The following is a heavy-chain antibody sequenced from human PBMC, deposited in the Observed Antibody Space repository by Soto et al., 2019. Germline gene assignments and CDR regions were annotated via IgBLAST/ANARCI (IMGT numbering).Heavy chain of an antibody. CDR3: ASPPGGYYYYYMDV. Sequence: QVQLQESGPGLVKPAETLSLTCTVSGGSISSYYWSWIRQPPGKGLEWIGYIYYSGSTNYNPSLKSRVSISVDTSKNQFPLKLSSVTAADTAVYYCASPPGGYYYYYMDVRGKGTTVTVSS. CDR2: IYYSGST. J-gene: IGHJ6*03. V-gene: IGHV4-59*08. CDR1: GGSISSYY.